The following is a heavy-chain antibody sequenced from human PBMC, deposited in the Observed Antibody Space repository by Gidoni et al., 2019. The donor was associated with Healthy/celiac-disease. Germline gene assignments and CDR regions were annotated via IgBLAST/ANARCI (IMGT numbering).Heavy chain of an antibody. Sequence: QVQLVQSGAEVKKPGSSVKVSCKASGGTFSSYAISWVRQAPGQGLEWMGRIIPILGIANYAQKFQGRVTITADKSTSTAYMELSSLRSEDTAVYYCARSNTYYYDSSGYAGYWGQGTLVTVSS. CDR2: IIPILGIA. J-gene: IGHJ4*02. CDR1: GGTFSSYA. D-gene: IGHD3-22*01. V-gene: IGHV1-69*09. CDR3: ARSNTYYYDSSGYAGY.